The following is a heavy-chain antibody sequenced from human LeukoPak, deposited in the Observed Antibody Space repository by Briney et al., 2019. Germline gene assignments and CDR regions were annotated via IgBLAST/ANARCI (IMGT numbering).Heavy chain of an antibody. J-gene: IGHJ4*02. D-gene: IGHD5-24*01. V-gene: IGHV1-69*06. CDR2: IIPIFGTA. CDR1: GGTFSSYA. Sequence: GASVKVSCKASGGTFSSYAISWVRQAPGQGLEWMGRIIPIFGTANYAQKFQGRVTIIADKSTSTAYMELSSLRSEDTAVYYCARDQPTIRFPYFDYWGQGTLVTVSS. CDR3: ARDQPTIRFPYFDY.